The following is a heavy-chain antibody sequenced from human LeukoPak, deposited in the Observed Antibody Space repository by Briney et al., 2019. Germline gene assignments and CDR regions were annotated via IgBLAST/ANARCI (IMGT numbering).Heavy chain of an antibody. D-gene: IGHD2-21*02. CDR1: GYSISSGYY. CDR3: ARHKGIVVVTARGPFYDY. J-gene: IGHJ4*02. CDR2: IYHSGST. V-gene: IGHV4-38-2*02. Sequence: SETLSLTCTVSGYSISSGYYWGWIRQPPGKGLEWIGSIYHSGSTYYNPSLKSRVTISVDTSKNQFSLKLSSVTAADTAVYYCARHKGIVVVTARGPFYDYWGQGTLVTVSS.